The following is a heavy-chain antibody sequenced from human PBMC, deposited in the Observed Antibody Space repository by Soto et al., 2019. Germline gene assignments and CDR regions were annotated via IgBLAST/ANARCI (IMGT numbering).Heavy chain of an antibody. CDR2: ISGSGDST. CDR3: ARRGPGTYFGY. J-gene: IGHJ4*02. Sequence: EVQLLDSGGGLVQPGGSLRLSCAASGFTFSSYAMNWVRQAPGKGLEWVSVISGSGDSTYYADSVKGRFTISRDNSKKTLYLQMNSLRAEDTAVYNCARRGPGTYFGYWGQGTLVTVSS. CDR1: GFTFSSYA. D-gene: IGHD6-13*01. V-gene: IGHV3-23*01.